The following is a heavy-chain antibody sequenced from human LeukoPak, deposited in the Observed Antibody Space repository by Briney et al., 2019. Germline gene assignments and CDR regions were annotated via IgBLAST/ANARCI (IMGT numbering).Heavy chain of an antibody. Sequence: SETLSLTCSVSGDFICTKYLNWIRQPAGKGLEWIGRINNNGRAHYNVSLQRRVTMSVDPSKTQFSLLMYSVTAADTAVYYCARDFCGADCYGQRFYFDYWGQGALVTVSS. CDR2: INNNGRA. V-gene: IGHV4-4*07. D-gene: IGHD2-21*02. CDR3: ARDFCGADCYGQRFYFDY. CDR1: GDFICTKY. J-gene: IGHJ4*02.